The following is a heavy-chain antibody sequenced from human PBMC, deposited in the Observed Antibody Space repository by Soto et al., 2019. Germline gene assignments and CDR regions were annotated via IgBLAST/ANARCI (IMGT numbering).Heavy chain of an antibody. D-gene: IGHD3-22*01. CDR1: GFTFSSYG. V-gene: IGHV3-33*01. CDR3: AREGLGSGYYYYFVY. J-gene: IGHJ4*02. Sequence: QVQLVESGGGVVQPGRSLRLSCAASGFTFSSYGMHWVRQAPGKGLEWVAVIRYDGSNKYYADSVKGRFTISRDNSKNTLYLQMNSLRAEDTAVYYCAREGLGSGYYYYFVYWGQGTLVTVSS. CDR2: IRYDGSNK.